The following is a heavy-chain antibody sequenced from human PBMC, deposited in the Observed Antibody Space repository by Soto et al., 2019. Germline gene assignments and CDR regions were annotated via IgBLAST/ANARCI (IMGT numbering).Heavy chain of an antibody. CDR2: IKQDGSVK. V-gene: IGHV3-7*03. CDR3: ATLRGDYTVFAY. D-gene: IGHD4-17*01. J-gene: IGHJ4*02. CDR1: GFTFSNYW. Sequence: GGSLRLSCAPSGFTFSNYWMSWVRQAPGQGLEWVASIKQDGSVKHYVDSVKGRFTISRDNAEKSLHLQMNSLRAEDTAVYYCATLRGDYTVFAYWGQGAPVTFSS.